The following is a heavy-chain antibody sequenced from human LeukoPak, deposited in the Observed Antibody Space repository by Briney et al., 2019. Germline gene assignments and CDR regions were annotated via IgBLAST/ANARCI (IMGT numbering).Heavy chain of an antibody. J-gene: IGHJ4*02. CDR2: IYSGGST. CDR1: GFTFNNYA. CDR3: ARVFGSGWYSAVYYFDY. Sequence: GGSLRLSCAASGFTFNNYAMSWVRQAPGKGLEWVSVIYSGGSTYYADSVKGRFTISRDNAKNSLYLQMNSLRAEDTAVYYCARVFGSGWYSAVYYFDYWGQGTLVTVSS. V-gene: IGHV3-66*01. D-gene: IGHD6-19*01.